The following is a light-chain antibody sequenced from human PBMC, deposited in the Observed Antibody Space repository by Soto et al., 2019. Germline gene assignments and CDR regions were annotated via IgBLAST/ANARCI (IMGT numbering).Light chain of an antibody. CDR3: QQYFSYPLT. Sequence: DIVMTQSPDSLAVALGERATISCKSSQTISYTSLNKTSLAWYQQRPGQPPKLLIYWASTRGSGVPDRLSGSGFGTDVTLTICSLQTEDVAVYYCQQYFSYPLTVGGGTKVDSK. V-gene: IGKV4-1*01. J-gene: IGKJ4*01. CDR1: QTISYTSLNKTS. CDR2: WAS.